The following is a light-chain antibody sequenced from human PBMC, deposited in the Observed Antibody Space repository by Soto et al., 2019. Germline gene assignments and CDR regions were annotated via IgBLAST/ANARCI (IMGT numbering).Light chain of an antibody. CDR1: QSVSSSY. CDR3: QKCGSSTS. Sequence: EIVLTQSPGTLSLSPGERATLSCRASQSVSSSYLAWYQQKPGQAPRLLIYDTSSRATGIPDRFSGSGSGTDFTIAISRLEPEDFAVYYCQKCGSSTSFGQGTKVELK. V-gene: IGKV3-20*01. J-gene: IGKJ1*01. CDR2: DTS.